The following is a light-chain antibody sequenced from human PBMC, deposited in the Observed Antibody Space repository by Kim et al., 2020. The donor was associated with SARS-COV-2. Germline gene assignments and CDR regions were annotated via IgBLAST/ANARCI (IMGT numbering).Light chain of an antibody. V-gene: IGKV3-11*01. CDR3: QQRNSWPIT. CDR2: GVS. J-gene: IGKJ5*01. CDR1: QSVSSY. Sequence: LSPGERATLSCRASQSVSSYLAWYQQKPGQAPRLLIYGVSNRATGIPARFSGSGSGTDFTLTISSLEPEDFAVYYCQQRNSWPITFGQGTRLEIK.